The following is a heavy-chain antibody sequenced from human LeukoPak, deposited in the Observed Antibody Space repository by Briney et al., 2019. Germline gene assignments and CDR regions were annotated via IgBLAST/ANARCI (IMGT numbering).Heavy chain of an antibody. CDR1: GFSFRSYG. V-gene: IGHV3-33*01. CDR2: IWYDGSNK. Sequence: GGSLRLSCAASGFSFRSYGMHWVRQAPGKGLEWVAVIWYDGSNKYYADSVKGQFTISRDNPKNTLYLQMNSLRAEDTAVYYCARSYGLDWLFFDYWGQGTLVTVSS. CDR3: ARSYGLDWLFFDY. D-gene: IGHD3-9*01. J-gene: IGHJ4*02.